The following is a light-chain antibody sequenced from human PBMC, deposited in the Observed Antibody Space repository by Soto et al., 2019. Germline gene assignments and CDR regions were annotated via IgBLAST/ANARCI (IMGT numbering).Light chain of an antibody. Sequence: EIVMTQSPSTLSVPTGERVTISCLARQNYHRYLAWYQQKPGKAPRLLIYRASTRETGVPARFSGSGSGTEFTLTISSLQSEDFAAYYCQQYNSYSRAFGQGTKV. V-gene: IGKV3-15*01. CDR1: QNYHRY. J-gene: IGKJ1*01. CDR3: QQYNSYSRA. CDR2: RAS.